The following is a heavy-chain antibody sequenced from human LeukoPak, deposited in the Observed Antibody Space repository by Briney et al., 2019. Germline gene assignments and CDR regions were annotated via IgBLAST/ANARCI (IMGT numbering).Heavy chain of an antibody. CDR1: GFTFSSYW. V-gene: IGHV3-7*01. J-gene: IGHJ6*03. CDR3: SSDYYHNNYYMDA. D-gene: IGHD3-22*01. CDR2: IKQDGSEK. Sequence: GGSLRLSCAASGFTFSSYWMSWVRQAPGKGLEWVANIKQDGSEKYYVDSVKGRFTISRDNAKNSLYLQMNSLRAEDTAVYYCSSDYYHNNYYMDAWGKGTTVTVSS.